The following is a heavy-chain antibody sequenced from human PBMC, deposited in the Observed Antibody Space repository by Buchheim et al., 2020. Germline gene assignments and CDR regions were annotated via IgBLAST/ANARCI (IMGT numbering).Heavy chain of an antibody. CDR1: GFTFSSYG. J-gene: IGHJ4*02. V-gene: IGHV3-33*01. CDR2: IWYDGSNK. D-gene: IGHD1-26*01. Sequence: QVQLVESGGGVVQPGRSLRLSCAASGFTFSSYGMHWVRQAPGKGLEWVAVIWYDGSNKYYADSVKGRFTISRDNSKNTLYLQMNSLRAEDTAVYYCARDSGSYYHYYYFDYWAQGTL. CDR3: ARDSGSYYHYYYFDY.